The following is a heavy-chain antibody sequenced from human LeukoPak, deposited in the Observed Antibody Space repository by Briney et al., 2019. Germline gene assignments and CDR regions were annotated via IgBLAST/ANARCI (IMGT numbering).Heavy chain of an antibody. CDR1: GGSVSSDSYY. CDR2: IYYNGNT. J-gene: IGHJ4*02. CDR3: ARYSLPPRNFDY. V-gene: IGHV4-61*01. D-gene: IGHD6-13*01. Sequence: PSETLSLTCTVSGGSVSSDSYYWSWIRQPPGKGLECIGYIYYNGNTNYSPSLKSRVAISIDTSKNQFSLKLNSVTAADTAVYYCARYSLPPRNFDYWGQGTLVTVSS.